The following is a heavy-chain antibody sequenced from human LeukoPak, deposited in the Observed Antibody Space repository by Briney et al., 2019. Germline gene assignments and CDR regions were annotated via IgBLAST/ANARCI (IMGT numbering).Heavy chain of an antibody. CDR2: ISGSAGGT. V-gene: IGHV3-23*01. D-gene: IGHD2-21*02. CDR3: AKDTGYCGGDCYSY. J-gene: IGHJ4*02. CDR1: GFAFSNYA. Sequence: GGSLRLSCAASGFAFSNYAMNWVRQAPGRGLEWVSLISGSAGGTYHADSVKGRFTISRDNSKNTLYLQMNSLRAEDTAIYYCAKDTGYCGGDCYSYWGQGTLVTVSS.